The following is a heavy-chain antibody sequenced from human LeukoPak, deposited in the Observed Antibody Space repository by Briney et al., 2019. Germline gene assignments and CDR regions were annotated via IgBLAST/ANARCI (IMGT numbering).Heavy chain of an antibody. CDR2: IYYSGST. Sequence: SETLYLTCTVSGGSISSYYWSWIRQPPGKGLEWIGYIYYSGSTNYNPSLKSRVTISVDTSKNQFSLKLSTVTAADTAVYYCARGSLLWFGDAFDIWGQGTMVTVSS. CDR1: GGSISSYY. V-gene: IGHV4-59*01. D-gene: IGHD3-10*01. J-gene: IGHJ3*02. CDR3: ARGSLLWFGDAFDI.